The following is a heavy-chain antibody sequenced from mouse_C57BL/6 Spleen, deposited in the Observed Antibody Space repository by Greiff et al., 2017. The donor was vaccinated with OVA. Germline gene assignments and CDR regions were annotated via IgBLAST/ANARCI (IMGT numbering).Heavy chain of an antibody. CDR3: AREWFDD. Sequence: DVMLVESGGDLVQPGGSLKLSCAASGFTFSSYGMSWVRQTPDKRLEWVATISSGGCYTYYADSVKGRFTISRDNAKNNLYLQMSSLKSEDTAMYYCAREWFDDWGQGTTLTVSS. D-gene: IGHD1-3*01. CDR1: GFTFSSYG. CDR2: ISSGGCYT. V-gene: IGHV5-6*02. J-gene: IGHJ2*01.